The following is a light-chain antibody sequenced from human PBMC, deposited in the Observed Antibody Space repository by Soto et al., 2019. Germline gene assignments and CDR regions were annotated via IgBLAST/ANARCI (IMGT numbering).Light chain of an antibody. Sequence: EVLMVQSPASLSLSPGERATLSCRASQSVGKNLAWYQQKPGRAPRLLIYGVSTRATGVPVRFSGSGSGTDFTLIISSLQSEDFAVYFCQQYDDRPLTFGGGTTVEI. V-gene: IGKV3D-15*01. CDR2: GVS. CDR1: QSVGKN. CDR3: QQYDDRPLT. J-gene: IGKJ4*01.